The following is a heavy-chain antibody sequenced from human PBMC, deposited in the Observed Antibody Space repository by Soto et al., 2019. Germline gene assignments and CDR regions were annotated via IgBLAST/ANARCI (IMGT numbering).Heavy chain of an antibody. CDR3: ARELGDHISTGWYFDL. CDR2: SGRGGDT. CDR1: GFTFSRSD. V-gene: IGHV3-13*01. D-gene: IGHD2-21*02. J-gene: IGHJ2*01. Sequence: EVQLVESGGDLVQPGGSLRLSCAASGFTFSRSDLHWVRQSTGKGLEWVSGSGRGGDTYYPDSVKGRFTISRDNAKDSLYLQMNSLGAGDTAVYFCARELGDHISTGWYFDLWGRGTLVTVSS.